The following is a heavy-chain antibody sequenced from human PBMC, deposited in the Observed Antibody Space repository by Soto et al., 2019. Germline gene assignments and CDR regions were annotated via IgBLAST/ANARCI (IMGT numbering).Heavy chain of an antibody. CDR3: GIDLEDYVGGSYRRGGECYFDY. D-gene: IGHD3-16*02. J-gene: IGHJ4*02. CDR1: GFTFSSYW. V-gene: IGHV3-7*01. CDR2: TKQDESEK. Sequence: PGGSLRLSCAASGFTFSSYWMSWVRQAPGKGLEWVANTKQDESEKYYVDSVKGRFTISRDNAKNSLFLQMNSLRAEDTAVYYCGIDLEDYVGGSYRRGGECYFDYWGQGTLVTVSS.